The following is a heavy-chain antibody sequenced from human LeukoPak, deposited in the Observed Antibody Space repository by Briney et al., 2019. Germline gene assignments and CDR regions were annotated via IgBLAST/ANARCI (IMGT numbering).Heavy chain of an antibody. CDR3: ARGEAYCGGDCYLD. J-gene: IGHJ4*02. CDR1: GGSISSGGYS. V-gene: IGHV4-30-2*01. Sequence: SQTLSLTCAVSGGSISSGGYSWSWIRQPPGKGLEWIGYIYQGGSTYYNPSLKSRVTISVDRSKNQFSLKVSSVTAADTAVYYCARGEAYCGGDCYLDWGQGTLVTVSS. D-gene: IGHD2-21*02. CDR2: IYQGGST.